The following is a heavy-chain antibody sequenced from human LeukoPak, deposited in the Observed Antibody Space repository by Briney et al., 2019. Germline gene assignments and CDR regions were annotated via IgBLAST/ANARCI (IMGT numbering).Heavy chain of an antibody. CDR2: ISSSSSYI. J-gene: IGHJ4*02. D-gene: IGHD6-19*01. CDR3: ARSRRDSDWYIDDY. CDR1: GFTFSSYS. Sequence: GGSLRLSCAASGFTFSSYSMNWVRQAPGKGLEWVPSISSSSSYIYYADSVKGRFTISRDNAKNSLYLQMNSLSAEDTALYYCARSRRDSDWYIDDYWGQGTLVTVSS. V-gene: IGHV3-21*01.